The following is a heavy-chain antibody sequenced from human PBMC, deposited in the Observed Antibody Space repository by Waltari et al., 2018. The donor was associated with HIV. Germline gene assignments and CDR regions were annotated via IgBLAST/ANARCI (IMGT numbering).Heavy chain of an antibody. CDR1: GFTFSSYA. D-gene: IGHD5-18*01. J-gene: IGHJ4*02. V-gene: IGHV3-23*01. CDR3: AKVIGGIQLWLGIDY. Sequence: EVQLLESGGGLVQPGGSLRLSCAASGFTFSSYAMSWVRQAPGKGLEGVSAISGSGGSTYYADSVKGRFTISRDNSKNTLYLQMNSLRAEDTAVYYCAKVIGGIQLWLGIDYWGQGTLVTVSS. CDR2: ISGSGGST.